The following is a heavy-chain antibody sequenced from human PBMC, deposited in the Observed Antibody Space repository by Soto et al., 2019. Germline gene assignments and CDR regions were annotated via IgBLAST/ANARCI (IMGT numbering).Heavy chain of an antibody. Sequence: EVQLVESGGGLVQPGGSLRLSCAASGFTFSSYWMHWVRQAPGKGLVWVSRINSDGSSTSYADSVKGRFTISRDNAKNTLYLQMNSLRAEDTAVYYCARDGAYGGNPRGRWIDYWGQGTLVTVSS. CDR1: GFTFSSYW. CDR2: INSDGSST. J-gene: IGHJ4*02. V-gene: IGHV3-74*01. D-gene: IGHD4-17*01. CDR3: ARDGAYGGNPRGRWIDY.